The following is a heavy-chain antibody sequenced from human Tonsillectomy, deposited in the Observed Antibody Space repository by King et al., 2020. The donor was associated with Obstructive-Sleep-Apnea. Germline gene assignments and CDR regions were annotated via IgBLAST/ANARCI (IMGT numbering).Heavy chain of an antibody. V-gene: IGHV3-72*01. Sequence: VQLVESGGGLVQPGGSLRLSCAASGFTFSDHYMDWVRQTLGKGLRWVGRIRNKASTDTTEYAASVKGRYTISRDDSKNSLFLQMNSLKIEDTAAYYCVRVWRGYYFDSWGQGTLVTVSS. CDR2: IRNKASTDTT. D-gene: IGHD3-10*01. J-gene: IGHJ4*02. CDR3: VRVWRGYYFDS. CDR1: GFTFSDHY.